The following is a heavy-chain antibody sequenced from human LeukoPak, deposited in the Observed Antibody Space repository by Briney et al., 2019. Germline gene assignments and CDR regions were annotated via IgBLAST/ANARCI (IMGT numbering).Heavy chain of an antibody. V-gene: IGHV3-23*01. CDR2: ITGSGGDT. CDR3: AKGSASSRPYYFDY. J-gene: IGHJ4*02. Sequence: PGESLRLSCGASGFTFSNYVMTWVRQAPGKGLEWVSGITGSGGDTYHADSVRGRFTTSRDNSKSTLYLQMNSLRAEDTALYYCAKGSASSRPYYFDYWGQGILVTVSS. D-gene: IGHD6-13*01. CDR1: GFTFSNYV.